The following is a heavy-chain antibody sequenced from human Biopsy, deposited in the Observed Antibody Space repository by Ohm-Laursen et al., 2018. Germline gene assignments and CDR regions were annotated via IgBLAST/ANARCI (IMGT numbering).Heavy chain of an antibody. D-gene: IGHD3-3*01. CDR1: GFTFSSHA. Sequence: SLRLSCTASGFTFSSHAMSWVRQAPGKGLACVSVINGSGGSTYYADPVKGRFTISRDNSKNTLYLQMNSLRAEDTAMYYCARDLYDFCGGCPFDPWGQGTLVTVSP. J-gene: IGHJ5*02. CDR2: INGSGGST. CDR3: ARDLYDFCGGCPFDP. V-gene: IGHV3-23*01.